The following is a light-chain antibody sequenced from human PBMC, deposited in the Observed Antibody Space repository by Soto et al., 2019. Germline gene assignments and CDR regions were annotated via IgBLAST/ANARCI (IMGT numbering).Light chain of an antibody. V-gene: IGKV3-20*01. Sequence: EVVLTQSPGTLSLSPGDGATLSCRASQTVNTNYLIWYQQRPGQAPSLLIYGAFSRAPGIPDRFRGSGSGTDFTLTISRLEPEDFAVYYCQLSCDSRWTFGQGTK. CDR2: GAF. CDR3: QLSCDSRWT. CDR1: QTVNTNY. J-gene: IGKJ1*01.